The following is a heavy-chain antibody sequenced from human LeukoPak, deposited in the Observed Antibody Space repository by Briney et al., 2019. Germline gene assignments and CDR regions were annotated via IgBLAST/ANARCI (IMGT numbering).Heavy chain of an antibody. CDR1: GYTFTGYY. Sequence: ASVKVSCKASGYTFTGYYMHWVRQAPGQGLEWMGWINPNSGGTNYAQKFQGRVTMTRDTSISTAYMELSRLRSDDTAVYYCARDPVEMATNQEFVDYWGQGTLVTVSS. CDR3: ARDPVEMATNQEFVDY. CDR2: INPNSGGT. V-gene: IGHV1-2*02. D-gene: IGHD5-24*01. J-gene: IGHJ4*02.